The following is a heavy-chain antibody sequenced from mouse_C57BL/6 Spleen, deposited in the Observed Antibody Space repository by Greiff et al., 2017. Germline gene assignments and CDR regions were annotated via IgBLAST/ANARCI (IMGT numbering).Heavy chain of an antibody. CDR2: IYPGDGDT. CDR1: GYAFSSSW. D-gene: IGHD2-4*01. J-gene: IGHJ3*01. V-gene: IGHV1-82*01. Sequence: QVQLKQSGPELVKPGASVKISCKASGYAFSSSWMNWVKQRPGKGLGGIGRIYPGDGDTNYNGKFKGKATLTADKSSSTAYMQLSSLTSEDSAVYFCARGDDYDPWFAYWGQGTLVTVSA. CDR3: ARGDDYDPWFAY.